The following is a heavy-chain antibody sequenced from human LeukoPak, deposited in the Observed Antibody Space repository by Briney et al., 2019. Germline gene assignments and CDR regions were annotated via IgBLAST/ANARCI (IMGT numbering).Heavy chain of an antibody. CDR3: ARDRRGMVRGVPHWFDP. D-gene: IGHD3-10*01. CDR1: GYTFTGYY. J-gene: IGHJ5*02. CDR2: INPNSGGT. Sequence: ASVKVSCKASGYTFTGYYMHWVRQAPGQGLEWMGWINPNSGGTNYAQKFQGRVTMTRDTSISTAYMELSRLRSDDTAVYYCARDRRGMVRGVPHWFDPWGQGTLVTASS. V-gene: IGHV1-2*02.